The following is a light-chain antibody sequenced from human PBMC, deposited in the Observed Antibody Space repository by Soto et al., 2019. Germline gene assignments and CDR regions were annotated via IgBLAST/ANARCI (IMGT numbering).Light chain of an antibody. Sequence: DIQMTQSPSTLSASVGDRVTITCRASQSISSWLAWYQQKPGKAPKLLIYKASSLESGVPSRFSGSGSGTEFTLTISSLQPDDFATYYCQQYNSWSITFGQGTRLEIK. CDR2: KAS. V-gene: IGKV1-5*03. J-gene: IGKJ5*01. CDR3: QQYNSWSIT. CDR1: QSISSW.